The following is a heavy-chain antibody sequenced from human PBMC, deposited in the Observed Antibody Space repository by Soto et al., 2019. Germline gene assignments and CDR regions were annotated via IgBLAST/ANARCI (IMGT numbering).Heavy chain of an antibody. CDR3: ARAVTVVSNFDY. Sequence: QVQLQESGPGLVKPSQTLSLTCTVSGGSIRSSGYXLSWIRQHPGKDLEWIGYIYYHGNTYYNPSLRSRVTISXXSXXXQLFLXXXXXXXXDTAVYYCARAVTVVSNFDYWGQGTLVAVSS. D-gene: IGHD2-15*01. J-gene: IGHJ4*02. V-gene: IGHV4-31*03. CDR1: GGSIRSSGYX. CDR2: IYYHGNT.